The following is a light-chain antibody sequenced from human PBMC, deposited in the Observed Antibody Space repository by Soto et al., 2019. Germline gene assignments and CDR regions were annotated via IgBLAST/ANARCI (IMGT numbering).Light chain of an antibody. Sequence: DIQMTQSPSSLSASVGDRVSISCRASQTISSYLNWYQQKPGKAPRLLLYAASSLQDGVTSRFSGSRSGTDFTLPINSLQPEDFATYYCEQSYSAHSSFGPGTKVDIK. CDR1: QTISSY. CDR3: EQSYSAHSS. CDR2: AAS. V-gene: IGKV1-39*01. J-gene: IGKJ3*01.